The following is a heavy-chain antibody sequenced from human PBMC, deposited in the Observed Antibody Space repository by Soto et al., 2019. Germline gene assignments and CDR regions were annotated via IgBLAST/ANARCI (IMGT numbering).Heavy chain of an antibody. V-gene: IGHV3-33*01. CDR1: GFTFSSYG. CDR2: IWYDGSNK. CDR3: AREKFYDSSGWSGGFDY. Sequence: QVQLVESGGGVVQPGRSLRLSCAASGFTFSSYGMHWVRQAPGKGLEWVAVIWYDGSNKYYADSVKGRFTISRDNSKNTLYLQMNSLRDEDTAVYYCAREKFYDSSGWSGGFDYWGQGTLVTVSS. D-gene: IGHD6-19*01. J-gene: IGHJ4*02.